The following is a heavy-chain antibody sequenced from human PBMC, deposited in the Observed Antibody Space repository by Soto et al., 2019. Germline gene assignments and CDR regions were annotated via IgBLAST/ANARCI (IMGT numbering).Heavy chain of an antibody. CDR1: GGSISSSNW. CDR3: AKVRESRGPQPFDY. CDR2: IYHSGST. V-gene: IGHV4-4*02. D-gene: IGHD3-10*01. Sequence: QVQLQESGPGLVKPSGTLSLTCAVSGGSISSSNWWRWVRQPPGKGLEWIGEIYHSGSTNYNPSLRSGVAVSVDKSKNQFSLELSSVAAADTAVYYCAKVRESRGPQPFDYWGQGTLVTVSS. J-gene: IGHJ4*02.